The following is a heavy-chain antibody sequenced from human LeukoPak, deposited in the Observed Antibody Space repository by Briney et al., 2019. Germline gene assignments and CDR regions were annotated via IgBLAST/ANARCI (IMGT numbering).Heavy chain of an antibody. Sequence: ASVTVSYKASVYMFTNYGITWVRQAPGQGLEWMGWINPYNGNTNYVQKLQGRVTMTTDTSTTTAYMELRSLRSDDTAVYYCARGGVSSYYFDYWGQGTLVTVSS. CDR2: INPYNGNT. CDR3: ARGGVSSYYFDY. J-gene: IGHJ4*02. D-gene: IGHD2-8*02. V-gene: IGHV1-18*01. CDR1: VYMFTNYG.